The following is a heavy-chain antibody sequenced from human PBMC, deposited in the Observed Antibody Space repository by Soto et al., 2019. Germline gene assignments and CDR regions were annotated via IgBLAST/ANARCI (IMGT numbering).Heavy chain of an antibody. CDR2: ISAYNGNT. CDR1: GCTFTSYG. CDR3: ARVGTGDYYYYYYYMDV. Sequence: ASVKVSCKASGCTFTSYGIIWVRQAPGQGLEWMGWISAYNGNTNYAQKLQGRVTMTTDTSTSTAYMELRSLRSDDTAVYYCARVGTGDYYYYYYYMDVWGKGTTVTVSS. D-gene: IGHD2-8*02. J-gene: IGHJ6*03. V-gene: IGHV1-18*01.